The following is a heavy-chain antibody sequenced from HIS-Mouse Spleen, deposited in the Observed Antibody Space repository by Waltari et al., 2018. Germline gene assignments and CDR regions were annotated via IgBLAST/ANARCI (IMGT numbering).Heavy chain of an antibody. CDR1: GGSISSSSYY. CDR3: ARDYGDNWFDP. CDR2: IYYSGST. D-gene: IGHD4-17*01. J-gene: IGHJ5*02. Sequence: QLQLQESGPGLVKPSETLSLTCTVSGGSISSSSYYWGWIRQPPGKGLEWIGSIYYSGSTYYNPSRKGRVTISVDTSKNQFSLKLSSVTAADTAVYYCARDYGDNWFDPWGQGTLVTVSS. V-gene: IGHV4-39*07.